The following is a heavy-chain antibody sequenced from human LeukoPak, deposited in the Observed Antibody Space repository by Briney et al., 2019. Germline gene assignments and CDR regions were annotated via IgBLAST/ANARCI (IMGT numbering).Heavy chain of an antibody. CDR1: GFTFSSYA. CDR3: ARDLGISSGWYLDY. J-gene: IGHJ4*02. V-gene: IGHV3-30-3*01. Sequence: GGSLRLSCAASGFTFSSYAMHWVRQAPGKGLEWVAVISYDGSNKYSADSVKGRFTISRDNSKNTLYLQMNSLRAEDTAVYYCARDLGISSGWYLDYWGQGTLVTVSS. CDR2: ISYDGSNK. D-gene: IGHD6-19*01.